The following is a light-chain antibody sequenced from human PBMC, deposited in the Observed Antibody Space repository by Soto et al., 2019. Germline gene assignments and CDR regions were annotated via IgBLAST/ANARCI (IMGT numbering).Light chain of an antibody. Sequence: EIVMTQSPGTLSLSPGERATLSCRASRSVSSYLAWYQQKPGQAPRLLIYGASNRATGIPDRFSGSGSGTDFTLTISRLEPEDFVVYYCQQYGSSPRTFGQGTKVDIK. CDR1: RSVSSY. J-gene: IGKJ1*01. V-gene: IGKV3-20*01. CDR3: QQYGSSPRT. CDR2: GAS.